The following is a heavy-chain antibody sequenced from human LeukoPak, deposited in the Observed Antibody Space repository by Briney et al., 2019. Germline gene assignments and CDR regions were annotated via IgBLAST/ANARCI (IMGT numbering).Heavy chain of an antibody. D-gene: IGHD6-6*01. J-gene: IGHJ4*02. CDR2: INHSGST. CDR1: GGSFSGYY. V-gene: IGHV4-34*01. Sequence: PSETLSLTCAVYGGSFSGYYWSWIRQPPGKGLEWIGEINHSGSTNYNPSLKSRVTISVDTSKNQFSLKLSSVTAADTAVYYCARGGVPKLKASYSSSSRRLDYWGQGTLVTVSS. CDR3: ARGGVPKLKASYSSSSRRLDY.